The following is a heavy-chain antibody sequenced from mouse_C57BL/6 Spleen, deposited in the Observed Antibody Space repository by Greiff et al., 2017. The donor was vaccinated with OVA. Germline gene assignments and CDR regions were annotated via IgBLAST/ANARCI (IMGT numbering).Heavy chain of an antibody. V-gene: IGHV1-52*01. J-gene: IGHJ4*01. CDR2: IDPSDSET. CDR1: GYTFTSYW. D-gene: IGHD2-4*01. CDR3: ARLYYDYGYAMDY. Sequence: QVQLKESGAELVRPGSSVKLSCKASGYTFTSYWMHWVKQRPIQGLEWIGNIDPSDSETHYNQKFKDKATLTVDKSSSTAYMQLSSLTSEDSAVYYCARLYYDYGYAMDYWGQGTSVTVSS.